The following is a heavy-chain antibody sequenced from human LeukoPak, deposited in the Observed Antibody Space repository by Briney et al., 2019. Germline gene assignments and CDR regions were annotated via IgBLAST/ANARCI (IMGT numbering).Heavy chain of an antibody. D-gene: IGHD5-24*01. CDR3: ARGGWSPADGYNFDY. V-gene: IGHV3-30-3*01. CDR1: GFTFSSYA. Sequence: GRSLRLSCAASGFTFSSYAMHWVRQAPGKGLEWVAVISYVGSNKYYADSVKGRFTISRDNSKNTLYLQMNSLRAEDTAVYYCARGGWSPADGYNFDYWGQGTLVTVSS. J-gene: IGHJ4*02. CDR2: ISYVGSNK.